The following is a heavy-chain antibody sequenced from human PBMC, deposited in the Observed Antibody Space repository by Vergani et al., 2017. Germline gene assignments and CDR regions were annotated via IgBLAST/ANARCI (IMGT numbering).Heavy chain of an antibody. J-gene: IGHJ1*01. D-gene: IGHD3-16*01. V-gene: IGHV3-66*01. Sequence: EVQLVESGGGLVQPGGSLRLSCAASGFTVSRNYMSWVRQAPGKGLEWVSVIYSGGSTYYADSVKGRFTISRDNSKSTLFLQMNSLSAEDTALYYCAKSRASLDLWGEHFQHWGRGTLVTVSS. CDR3: AKSRASLDLWGEHFQH. CDR2: IYSGGST. CDR1: GFTVSRNY.